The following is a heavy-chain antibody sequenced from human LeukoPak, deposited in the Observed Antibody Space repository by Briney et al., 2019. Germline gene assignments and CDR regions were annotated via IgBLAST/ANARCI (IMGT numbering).Heavy chain of an antibody. CDR3: AKDPASSGWYSGWFDP. V-gene: IGHV3-23*01. CDR2: ISSSGGST. Sequence: GGSLRLSCAASGFTFSSYAMSWVRQAPGKGLEWVSAISSSGGSTYYGDSVKGRFTISRDNSMNTLYLQMNSLRAEDTAVYYRAKDPASSGWYSGWFDPWGQGTLVTVSS. CDR1: GFTFSSYA. D-gene: IGHD6-19*01. J-gene: IGHJ5*02.